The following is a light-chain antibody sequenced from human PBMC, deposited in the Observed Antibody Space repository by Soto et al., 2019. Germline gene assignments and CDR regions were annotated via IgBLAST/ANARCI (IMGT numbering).Light chain of an antibody. Sequence: DIQLTQSPSFLSASVGDRVTITCRASPDISSHLAWYQQKPGQAPKLLIYAASTLQRGVPSGFSGSGSGTDFTLTISSLQPEDFAPYYCQQVKSYPLTFGGGTKVESK. CDR2: AAS. J-gene: IGKJ4*01. CDR1: PDISSH. V-gene: IGKV1-9*01. CDR3: QQVKSYPLT.